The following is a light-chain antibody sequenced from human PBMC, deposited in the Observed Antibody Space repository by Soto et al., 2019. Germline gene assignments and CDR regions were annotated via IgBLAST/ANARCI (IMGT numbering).Light chain of an antibody. V-gene: IGLV1-47*01. Sequence: QSVLTQTPPASGTPGRGGTISCSGSSSNIGSNYVYWYQQLPGTAPKLLIYRNNQRPSGVPDRFSGSKSGTSASLAISGLRSEDEADYYCAAWDDSLSGYVFGTGTKVTVL. J-gene: IGLJ1*01. CDR1: SSNIGSNY. CDR3: AAWDDSLSGYV. CDR2: RNN.